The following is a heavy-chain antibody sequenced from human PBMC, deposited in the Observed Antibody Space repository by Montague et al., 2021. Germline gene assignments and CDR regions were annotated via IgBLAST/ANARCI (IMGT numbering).Heavy chain of an antibody. CDR2: IYYSANT. CDR1: GASINSSPYY. J-gene: IGHJ5*02. V-gene: IGHV4-39*01. D-gene: IGHD2-21*02. CDR3: ARVDCDGDCYTFDP. Sequence: SETLSLTCTVSGASINSSPYYWGWIRQPPGKGLEWIGSIYYSANTYYNPSLKSRLSISVDMTKNQFSLRLKSVTAADTAVYHCARVDCDGDCYTFDPWGQGTLVTVSS.